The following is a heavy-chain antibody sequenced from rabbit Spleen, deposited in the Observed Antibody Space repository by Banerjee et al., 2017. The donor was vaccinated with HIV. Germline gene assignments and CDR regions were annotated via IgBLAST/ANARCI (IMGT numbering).Heavy chain of an antibody. CDR3: ARDWRYDDYNL. Sequence: QLKEFGGGLVQPGGSLKLSCKASGFDFSSYYMSWVRQAPGKGLEWIGYIYPGFGITNYANSVKGRFTISSDNAQNTVFLQMTSLTASDTATYFCARDWRYDDYNLWGQGTLVTVS. CDR1: GFDFSSYY. CDR2: IYPGFGIT. V-gene: IGHV1S7*01. D-gene: IGHD2-1*01. J-gene: IGHJ4*01.